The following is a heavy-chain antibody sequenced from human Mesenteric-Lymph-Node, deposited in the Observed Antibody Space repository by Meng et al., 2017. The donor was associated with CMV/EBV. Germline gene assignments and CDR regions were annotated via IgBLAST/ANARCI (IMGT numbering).Heavy chain of an antibody. V-gene: IGHV4-61*01. CDR1: GGSVSSGTYH. D-gene: IGHD3-10*01. J-gene: IGHJ6*02. Sequence: SETLSLTCTVSGGSVSSGTYHWSWIRQPPGRGLEWIGYIHYSGRTNYKPSLKSRVTISVDTSNNQFSLKVNSVTAADTAVYYCARTDIIAPVTIETFIDYYGMDVWGQGTTVTVSS. CDR3: ARTDIIAPVTIETFIDYYGMDV. CDR2: IHYSGRT.